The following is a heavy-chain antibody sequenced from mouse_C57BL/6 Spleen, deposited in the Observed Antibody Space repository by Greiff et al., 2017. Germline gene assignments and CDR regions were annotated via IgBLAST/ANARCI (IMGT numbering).Heavy chain of an antibody. J-gene: IGHJ4*01. Sequence: EVMLVESGGGLVKPGGSLKLSCAASGFTFSSYTMSWVRQTPEKRLGWVATIRGGGGNTYYPDSVKGRFTISRDNAKNTLYLQMSSLRAEDTALYYCARGDDYWGQGTSVTVSS. CDR3: ARGDDY. V-gene: IGHV5-9*01. CDR2: IRGGGGNT. CDR1: GFTFSSYT.